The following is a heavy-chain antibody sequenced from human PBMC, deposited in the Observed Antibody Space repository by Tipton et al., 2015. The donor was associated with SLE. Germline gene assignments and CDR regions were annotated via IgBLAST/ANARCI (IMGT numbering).Heavy chain of an antibody. CDR2: IWYDGSNK. CDR1: GFTFSSYG. V-gene: IGHV3-33*06. CDR3: AKDLGVEETAMDV. D-gene: IGHD1-14*01. Sequence: QVQLVQSGGGVVQPGRSLRLSCAASGFTFSSYGMHWVRQAPGKGLEWVAVIWYDGSNKYYADSVKGRFTISRDNSKNTLYLQMNSLRAEDTAVYYCAKDLGVEETAMDVWGKGTTVTVSS. J-gene: IGHJ6*03.